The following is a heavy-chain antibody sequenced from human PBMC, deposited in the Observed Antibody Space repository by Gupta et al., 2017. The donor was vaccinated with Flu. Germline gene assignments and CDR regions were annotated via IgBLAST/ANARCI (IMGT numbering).Heavy chain of an antibody. J-gene: IGHJ4*02. CDR3: ARKGGGHCSGGTCYSFDY. CDR2: IIPVFGPT. V-gene: IGHV1-69*15. D-gene: IGHD2-15*01. Sequence: VRRAPGKGPECMGRIIPVFGPTSYAQKFQGRVAIPADESTSTVYMEISSLRSEDTAVYYCARKGGGHCSGGTCYSFDYWGQGTLVTVSS.